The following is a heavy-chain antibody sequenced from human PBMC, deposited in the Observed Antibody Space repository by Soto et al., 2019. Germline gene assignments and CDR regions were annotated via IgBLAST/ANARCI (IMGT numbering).Heavy chain of an antibody. CDR3: AKDASTYSGYDKAGFFDY. CDR1: GFAFSSYA. Sequence: EVQLLESGGGLVQPGGSLRLSCAASGFAFSSYAMSWVRQAPGKGLEWVSAISGSGGSTYYADSVKGRFTISRDNSKNTLYLQMNSLRAEDTAVYYCAKDASTYSGYDKAGFFDYWGQGTLVTVSS. CDR2: ISGSGGST. V-gene: IGHV3-23*01. D-gene: IGHD5-12*01. J-gene: IGHJ4*02.